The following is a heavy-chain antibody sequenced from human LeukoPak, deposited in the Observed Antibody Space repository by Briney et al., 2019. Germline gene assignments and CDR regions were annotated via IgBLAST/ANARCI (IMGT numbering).Heavy chain of an antibody. J-gene: IGHJ4*02. V-gene: IGHV4-59*08. CDR2: IYYGGSN. Sequence: SETLSLTCTVSGGSFSGYYWSWFRQSPGKGLEWVGCIYYGGSNQYNPSLKSRVSISLDTSKNQFSLKLSSVTAADTAVYYCAIIPPGYSYGFDYWGQGTLVTVSS. CDR1: GGSFSGYY. CDR3: AIIPPGYSYGFDY. D-gene: IGHD5-18*01.